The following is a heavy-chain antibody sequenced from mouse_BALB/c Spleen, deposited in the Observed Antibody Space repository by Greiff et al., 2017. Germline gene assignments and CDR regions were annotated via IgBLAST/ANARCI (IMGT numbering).Heavy chain of an antibody. Sequence: EVKLQESGGGLVQPGGSRKLSCAASGFTFSSFGMHWVRQAPEKGLEWVAYISSGSSTIYYADTVKGRFTISRDNPKNTLFLQMTSLRSEDTAMYYCARYYSAMDDWGQGTSVTVSS. V-gene: IGHV5-17*02. CDR2: ISSGSSTI. D-gene: IGHD1-1*02. J-gene: IGHJ4*01. CDR1: GFTFSSFG. CDR3: ARYYSAMDD.